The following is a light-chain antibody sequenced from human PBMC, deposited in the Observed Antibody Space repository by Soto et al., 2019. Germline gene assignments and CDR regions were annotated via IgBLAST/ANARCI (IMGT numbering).Light chain of an antibody. CDR2: SNN. CDR1: SSNIGRNS. V-gene: IGLV1-44*01. CDR3: AAWDDSLNGHV. J-gene: IGLJ1*01. Sequence: QSVLTQAPSVSGTPGQRVTITCSGSSSNIGRNSVNWYQHLPGTAPKLLIYSNNQRPSGVPDRFSGSKSGTSASLAISGLQSEDEADYYCAAWDDSLNGHVLGNGTKVT.